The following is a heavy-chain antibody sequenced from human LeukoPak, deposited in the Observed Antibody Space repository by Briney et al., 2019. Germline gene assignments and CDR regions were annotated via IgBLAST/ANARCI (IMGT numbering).Heavy chain of an antibody. V-gene: IGHV3-23*01. D-gene: IGHD2-21*01. Sequence: GGSLRLSCAASGFTFNSYAMSWVRQAPGKGPEWVSAIYYAGGDTYYADSVKGRFTVSRDNINNALHLQMDSLRVEDTAVYYCAKDHGAAVVPRRFDYWGRGTLVTVSS. CDR2: IYYAGGDT. J-gene: IGHJ4*02. CDR3: AKDHGAAVVPRRFDY. CDR1: GFTFNSYA.